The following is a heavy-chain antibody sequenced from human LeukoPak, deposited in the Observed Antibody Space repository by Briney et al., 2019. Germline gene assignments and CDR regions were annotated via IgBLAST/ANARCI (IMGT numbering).Heavy chain of an antibody. V-gene: IGHV1-3*01. CDR2: INAGNGNT. Sequence: ASVKVSCKASGYTFTSYAMHWVRQAPGQRLEWMGWINAGNGNTKYSQKFQGRVTMTTDTSTSTAYMELRSLRSDDTAVYYCARAFCSSTSCPFYYYYYMDVWGKGTTVTVS. J-gene: IGHJ6*03. CDR3: ARAFCSSTSCPFYYYYYMDV. CDR1: GYTFTSYA. D-gene: IGHD2-2*01.